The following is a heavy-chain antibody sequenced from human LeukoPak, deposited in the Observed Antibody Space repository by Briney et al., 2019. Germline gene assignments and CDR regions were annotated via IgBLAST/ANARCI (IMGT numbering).Heavy chain of an antibody. V-gene: IGHV3-48*03. Sequence: GGSLRLSCAASGFTFSSYEMNWVRQAPGKGLEWASHISSGGSTRKYADSVKGRFTISRDNAKNSLYLQMNSLRAEDTALYYCARDSPGGTVDYWGQGTLVTVSS. CDR1: GFTFSSYE. CDR2: ISSGGSTR. J-gene: IGHJ4*02. D-gene: IGHD4-23*01. CDR3: ARDSPGGTVDY.